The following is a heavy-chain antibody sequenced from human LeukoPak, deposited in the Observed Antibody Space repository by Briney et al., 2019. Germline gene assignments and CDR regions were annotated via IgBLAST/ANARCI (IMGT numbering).Heavy chain of an antibody. V-gene: IGHV3-23*01. Sequence: GGSLRLSCAASGFTFSSYAMSWVRQAPGKGLEWVSSISGSGGRTHYTDSVKGRFTISRDRSKNTVYLQMNGLRADDTAVYYCAKDDVAAFATGYMDVWGKGTTVTVSS. CDR1: GFTFSSYA. CDR3: AKDDVAAFATGYMDV. J-gene: IGHJ6*03. CDR2: ISGSGGRT. D-gene: IGHD6-6*01.